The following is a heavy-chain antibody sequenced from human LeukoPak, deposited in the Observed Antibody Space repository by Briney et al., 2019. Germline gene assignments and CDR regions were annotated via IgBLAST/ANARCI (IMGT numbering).Heavy chain of an antibody. J-gene: IGHJ6*03. CDR3: ARGASYYDFWSGPAPNYYYMDV. CDR1: GYTFTGYY. D-gene: IGHD3-3*01. V-gene: IGHV1-2*02. CDR2: INPNSGGT. Sequence: ASVKVSCKASGYTFTGYYMHWVRQAPGQGLEWMGWINPNSGGTNYARKFQGRVTMTRDTSISTAYMELSRLRSDDTAVYYCARGASYYDFWSGPAPNYYYMDVWGKGTTVTVSS.